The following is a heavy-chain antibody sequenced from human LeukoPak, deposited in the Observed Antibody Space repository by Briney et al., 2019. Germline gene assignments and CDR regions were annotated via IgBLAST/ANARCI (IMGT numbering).Heavy chain of an antibody. J-gene: IGHJ4*02. CDR1: GFTFSSYS. V-gene: IGHV3-48*01. CDR2: ISSSSSTI. CDR3: ARDPYGDYGTH. Sequence: HPGGSLRLSCAASGFTFSSYSMNWVRQAPGKGLEWVSYISSSSSTIYYADSVKGRFTISRDNAKNSLYLQMNSLRAEDTAVYYCARDPYGDYGTHWGQGTLVTVSS. D-gene: IGHD4-17*01.